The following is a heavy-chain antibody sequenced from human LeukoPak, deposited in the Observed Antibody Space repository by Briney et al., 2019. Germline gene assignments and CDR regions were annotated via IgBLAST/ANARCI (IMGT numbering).Heavy chain of an antibody. CDR3: ARRVVAWISPYYYYMDV. V-gene: IGHV3-21*04. J-gene: IGHJ6*03. Sequence: GGSLRLSCAASGFTFSSYSMNWVRQAPGKGLEWVSSISSSSSYIYYADSVKGRFTISRDNAKNSLYLQMNSLRSDDTAVYYCARRVVAWISPYYYYMDVWGKGTTVTVSS. CDR1: GFTFSSYS. CDR2: ISSSSSYI. D-gene: IGHD2-15*01.